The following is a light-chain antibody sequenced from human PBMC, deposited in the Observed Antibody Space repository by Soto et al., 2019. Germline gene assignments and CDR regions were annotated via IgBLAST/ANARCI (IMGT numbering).Light chain of an antibody. V-gene: IGLV3-21*02. CDR1: NSGSKS. Sequence: SYELPQPPSVSVAPGQTARITCGGNNSGSKSVHWYQQKPGQAPVLVVYDDSDRPSGIPERFSGSNSGNTATLTISRVEAGDEADYYCQVWDSSSDHPYVFGTGTKV. J-gene: IGLJ1*01. CDR2: DDS. CDR3: QVWDSSSDHPYV.